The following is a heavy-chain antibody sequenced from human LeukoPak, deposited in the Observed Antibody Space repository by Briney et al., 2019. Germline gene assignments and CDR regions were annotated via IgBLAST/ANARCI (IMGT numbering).Heavy chain of an antibody. J-gene: IGHJ4*02. V-gene: IGHV1-18*01. Sequence: ASVKVSCKASGYTFTSYGFSWVRQAPGQRLEWMGWISGYNGNTNYAQKLQGRVTMTTDTSTSTAYMELRSLRSDDTAVYYCARRYYDSAGYQIDYWGQGTLVTVSS. CDR2: ISGYNGNT. CDR1: GYTFTSYG. CDR3: ARRYYDSAGYQIDY. D-gene: IGHD3-22*01.